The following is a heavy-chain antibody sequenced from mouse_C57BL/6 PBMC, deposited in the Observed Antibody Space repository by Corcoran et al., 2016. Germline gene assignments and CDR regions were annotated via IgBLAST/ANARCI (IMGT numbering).Heavy chain of an antibody. D-gene: IGHD1-1*01. CDR2: IYPGSGNT. J-gene: IGHJ2*01. CDR3: ARWYYGSSPFDY. CDR1: CYTFTDYY. V-gene: IGHV1-76*01. Sequence: QVQLKQSGAELVRPGASVKLSCKASCYTFTDYYIICVKQRPGQGLEWIARIYPGSGNTYYNEKFKGKATLTAEKSSSTAYMQLSSLTSEDSAVYFCARWYYGSSPFDYWGQGTTLTVSS.